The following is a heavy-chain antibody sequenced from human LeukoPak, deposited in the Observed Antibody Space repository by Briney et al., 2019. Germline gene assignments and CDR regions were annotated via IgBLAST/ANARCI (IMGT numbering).Heavy chain of an antibody. Sequence: GGSLRLSCAASGFTFSSYDMHWVRQAPGKGLEWVAVISYDGTNKYYADSVKGRFTISRDNSKNSLYLQMNSLRAEDTAVYYCARDHGVLLARGQGTLVTVSS. J-gene: IGHJ4*02. CDR3: ARDHGVLLA. D-gene: IGHD1-26*01. V-gene: IGHV3-30-3*01. CDR2: ISYDGTNK. CDR1: GFTFSSYD.